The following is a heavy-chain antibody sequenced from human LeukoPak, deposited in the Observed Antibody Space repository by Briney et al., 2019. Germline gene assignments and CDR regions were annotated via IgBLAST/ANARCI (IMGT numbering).Heavy chain of an antibody. CDR2: ISSSSSYI. V-gene: IGHV3-21*01. CDR3: ARDLLVLLGYGMDV. CDR1: GFTFSSYS. J-gene: IGHJ6*02. Sequence: GGSLRLSCAASGFTFSSYSMNWVRQAPGKGLEWVSSISSSSSYIYYADSVKGRFTISRDNAKNSLYLQMNSLRAEDTAVYYCARDLLVLLGYGMDVWGQGTTVTDSS. D-gene: IGHD2/OR15-2a*01.